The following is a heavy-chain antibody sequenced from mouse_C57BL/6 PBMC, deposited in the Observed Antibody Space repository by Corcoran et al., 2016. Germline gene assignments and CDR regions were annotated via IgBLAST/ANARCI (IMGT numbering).Heavy chain of an antibody. J-gene: IGHJ2*01. V-gene: IGHV9-3*01. D-gene: IGHD1-1*01. CDR2: INTYSGVP. Sequence: QIQLVQSGPELKKPGETVKISCKASGYTFTTYGMSWVKQAPGKGLKWMGWINTYSGVPTYADDFKGRFAFSLETSASTAYLQINNLKNEDTATYFCARSYGSGLLHYWGQGTTLTVSS. CDR1: GYTFTTYG. CDR3: ARSYGSGLLHY.